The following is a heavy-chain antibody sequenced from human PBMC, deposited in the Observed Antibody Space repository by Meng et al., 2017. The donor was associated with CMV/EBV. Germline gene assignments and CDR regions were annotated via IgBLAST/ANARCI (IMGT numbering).Heavy chain of an antibody. D-gene: IGHD2-2*01. J-gene: IGHJ5*02. CDR1: GYTFTSYG. CDR2: ISAYNGNT. V-gene: IGHV1-18*01. Sequence: ASVKVSCKASGYTFTSYGISWVRQAPGQGLEWKGWISAYNGNTNYAQKLQGRVTMTTDTSTSTAYMELRSLRSDDTAVYYCAGLGYCSSTSCSAGGNWFDPWGQGTLVTVSS. CDR3: AGLGYCSSTSCSAGGNWFDP.